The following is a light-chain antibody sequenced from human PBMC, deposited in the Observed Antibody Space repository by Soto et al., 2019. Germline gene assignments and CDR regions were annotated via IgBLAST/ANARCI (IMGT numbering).Light chain of an antibody. CDR2: GAC. CDR1: QSVRSSH. Sequence: EIVLTQSPGTLSLSPGARATLSCRASQSVRSSHLAWSQQKPGQAPRLLIYGACSRATGIPDRFSGSGSGTDFTLTISRLEPEDFAVYYCQQYGSPTFGQGTRLEIK. CDR3: QQYGSPT. J-gene: IGKJ5*01. V-gene: IGKV3-20*01.